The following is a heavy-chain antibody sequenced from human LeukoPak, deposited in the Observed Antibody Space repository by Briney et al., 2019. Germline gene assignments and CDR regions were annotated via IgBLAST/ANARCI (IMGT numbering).Heavy chain of an antibody. V-gene: IGHV1-69*13. CDR1: GGTFSSYA. J-gene: IGHJ5*02. CDR2: IIPIFGTA. CDR3: ARVGDRTLGRYYDILTGYFDP. D-gene: IGHD3-9*01. Sequence: GASVKVSCKASGGTFSSYAISWVRQAPGQGLEWMGGIIPIFGTANYAQKFQGRVTITAGESTSTAYTELSSLRSEDTAVYYCARVGDRTLGRYYDILTGYFDPWGQGTLVTVSS.